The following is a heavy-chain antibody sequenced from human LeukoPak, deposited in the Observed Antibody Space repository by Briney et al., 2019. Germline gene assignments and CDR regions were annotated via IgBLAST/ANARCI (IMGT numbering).Heavy chain of an antibody. J-gene: IGHJ4*02. CDR1: GGSISSGSYY. V-gene: IGHV4-61*02. D-gene: IGHD3-10*01. Sequence: PSQTLSLTCTVSGGSISSGSYYWSWIRQPAGKGLEWIGRIYTSGSTNYNPSLKSRVTISVDTSKNQFSLKLSSVTAADTAVYYCARGFKGLLWFGESGGYFDYWGQGTLVTVSS. CDR3: ARGFKGLLWFGESGGYFDY. CDR2: IYTSGST.